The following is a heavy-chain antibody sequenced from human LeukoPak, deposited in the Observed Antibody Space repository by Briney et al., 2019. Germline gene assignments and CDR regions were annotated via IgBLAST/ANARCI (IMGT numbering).Heavy chain of an antibody. D-gene: IGHD3-10*01. Sequence: ASVKVPCKASGYTFTSYGISWVRQAPGQGLEWMGWISAYNGNTNYAQKLQGRVTMTTDTSTSTAYMELRGLRSDDTAVYYCARALWFGEFDYWGQGTLVTVSS. CDR3: ARALWFGEFDY. CDR1: GYTFTSYG. V-gene: IGHV1-18*01. J-gene: IGHJ4*02. CDR2: ISAYNGNT.